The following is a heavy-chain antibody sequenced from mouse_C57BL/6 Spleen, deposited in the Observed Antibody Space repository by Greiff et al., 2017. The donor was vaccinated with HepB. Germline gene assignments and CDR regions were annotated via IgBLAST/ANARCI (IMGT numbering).Heavy chain of an antibody. CDR2: ISSGSSTI. J-gene: IGHJ2*01. V-gene: IGHV5-17*01. CDR1: GFTFSDYG. Sequence: EVKLQESGGGLVKPGGSLKLSCAASGFTFSDYGMHWVRQAPEKGLEWVAYISSGSSTIYYADTVKGRFTISRDNAKNTLFLQMTSLRSEDTAMYYCARLYYYGSRGYFDYWGQGTTLTVSS. CDR3: ARLYYYGSRGYFDY. D-gene: IGHD1-1*01.